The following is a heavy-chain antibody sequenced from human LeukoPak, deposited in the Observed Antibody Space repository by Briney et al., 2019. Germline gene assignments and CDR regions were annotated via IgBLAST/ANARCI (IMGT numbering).Heavy chain of an antibody. J-gene: IGHJ4*02. D-gene: IGHD6-6*01. V-gene: IGHV4-61*02. Sequence: SQTLSLTCTVSGSSISSGNYYWSWIRQPAGKGLERIGRIYTSGSTNYNPSLKSRVTISVDTSKNQFSLKLSSVTAADTAVYYCARNIPARPQDYWGQGTLVTVSS. CDR3: ARNIPARPQDY. CDR2: IYTSGST. CDR1: GSSISSGNYY.